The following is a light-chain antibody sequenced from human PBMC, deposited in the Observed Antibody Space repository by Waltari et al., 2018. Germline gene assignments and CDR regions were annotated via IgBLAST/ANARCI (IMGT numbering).Light chain of an antibody. CDR2: SNS. V-gene: IGLV1-44*01. CDR1: SSNIGTNK. Sequence: QSVLTQASSASGTPGQRVTISCSGSSSNIGTNKVNWYQQLPGTAPKVLIYSNSQRPSGGPDRFSGSKSGTSASLAISGLQSEDEADYYCAAWDDSLKGWVFGGGTKLTVL. CDR3: AAWDDSLKGWV. J-gene: IGLJ3*02.